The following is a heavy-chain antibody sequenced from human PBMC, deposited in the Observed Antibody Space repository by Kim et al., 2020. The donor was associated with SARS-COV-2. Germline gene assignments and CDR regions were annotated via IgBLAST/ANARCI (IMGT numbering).Heavy chain of an antibody. J-gene: IGHJ4*02. CDR2: IKEDGTES. V-gene: IGHV3-7*01. D-gene: IGHD2-21*02. CDR3: ARGCPDCGDPADS. Sequence: GGSLRLSCAGTGFSFGNYWMTWVRQAPGKGLEWVANIKEDGTESFYVDSVRGRFTISRDNAESSVYLPMKYLGVDDTAVYYCARGCPDCGDPADSWGPGT. CDR1: GFSFGNYW.